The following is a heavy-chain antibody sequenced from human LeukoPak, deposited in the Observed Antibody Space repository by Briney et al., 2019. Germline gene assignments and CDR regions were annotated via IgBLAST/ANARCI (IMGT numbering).Heavy chain of an antibody. CDR3: ARLIVGTTKYYFDY. Sequence: GGSMRLSCAASGFTFSTYNMNWVRQAAGKGLEWVSFISGSGTSIYYADSVKGRFTISRDNAQNSLYLQMNSLGAEDTAVYYCARLIVGTTKYYFDYWGQGTLVTVSS. CDR1: GFTFSTYN. J-gene: IGHJ4*02. CDR2: ISGSGTSI. D-gene: IGHD1-26*01. V-gene: IGHV3-21*01.